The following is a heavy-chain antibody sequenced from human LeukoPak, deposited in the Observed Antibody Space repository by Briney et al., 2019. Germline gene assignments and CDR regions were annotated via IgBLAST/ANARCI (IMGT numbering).Heavy chain of an antibody. CDR1: GFTFSSYS. CDR3: ARGVYSSSWSYYFDY. D-gene: IGHD6-13*01. CDR2: ISSSSSTI. J-gene: IGHJ4*02. Sequence: PGGSLRLSCAASGFTFSSYSMNWVRQAPGKGLEWVSYISSSSSTIYHADSVKGRFTISRDNAKNSLYLQMNSLRDEDTAVYYCARGVYSSSWSYYFDYWGQGTLVTVSS. V-gene: IGHV3-48*02.